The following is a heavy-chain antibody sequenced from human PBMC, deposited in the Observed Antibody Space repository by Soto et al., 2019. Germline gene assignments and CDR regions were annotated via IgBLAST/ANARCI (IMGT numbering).Heavy chain of an antibody. D-gene: IGHD2-2*01. Sequence: SETLSLTCTVSGGSISSGDYYWSWIRQPPGKGLEWIGYIYYSGSTYYNPSLKSRVTISVDTSKNQFSLKLSSVTAADTAVYYCARTIVVVPAATNWFDPWGQGTLVTVSS. CDR1: GGSISSGDYY. CDR3: ARTIVVVPAATNWFDP. CDR2: IYYSGST. J-gene: IGHJ5*02. V-gene: IGHV4-30-4*01.